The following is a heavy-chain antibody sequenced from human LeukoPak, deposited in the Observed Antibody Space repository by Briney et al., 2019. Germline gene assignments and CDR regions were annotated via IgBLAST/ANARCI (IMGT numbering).Heavy chain of an antibody. Sequence: ASVKVSCKASGYTFTGYYMHWVRQAPGQGLEWMGWINPNSGGTNFAQKFQGRVTMTRDTSISTAYMELSRLTSDDTAVYYCARDNGDYWFDYWGQGTLVTVSS. D-gene: IGHD4-17*01. CDR1: GYTFTGYY. CDR3: ARDNGDYWFDY. J-gene: IGHJ4*02. CDR2: INPNSGGT. V-gene: IGHV1-2*02.